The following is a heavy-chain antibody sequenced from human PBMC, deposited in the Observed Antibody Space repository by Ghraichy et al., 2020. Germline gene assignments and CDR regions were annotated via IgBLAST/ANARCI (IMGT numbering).Heavy chain of an antibody. Sequence: GESLNISCAASGFTFSSYAMHWVRQAPGKGLEWVTVISYDGSNKYYADSVKGRFTISRDNSKNTLYLQMNSLRAEDTAVYYCARDPGYSSSSEYNWFDPWGQGTLVTVSS. CDR2: ISYDGSNK. D-gene: IGHD6-6*01. V-gene: IGHV3-30*04. CDR1: GFTFSSYA. J-gene: IGHJ5*02. CDR3: ARDPGYSSSSEYNWFDP.